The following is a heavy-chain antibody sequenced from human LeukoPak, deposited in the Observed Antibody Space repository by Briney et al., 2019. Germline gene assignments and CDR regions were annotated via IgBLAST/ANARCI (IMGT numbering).Heavy chain of an antibody. CDR3: ARDRRYYDSSGYPDY. CDR1: GYTFTSYG. V-gene: IGHV1-18*01. J-gene: IGHJ4*02. CDR2: ISAYNGNT. D-gene: IGHD3-22*01. Sequence: ASVKVSCKASGYTFTSYGISWVRQAPGQGLEWMGWISAYNGNTNYAQKLQGRVTMTTDTSTSTAYMELRSLRSDDTAVYYCARDRRYYDSSGYPDYWGQGTLVTGSS.